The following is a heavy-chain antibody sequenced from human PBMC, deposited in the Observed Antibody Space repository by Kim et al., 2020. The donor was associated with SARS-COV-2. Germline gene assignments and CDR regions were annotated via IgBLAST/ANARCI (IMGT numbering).Heavy chain of an antibody. CDR2: INHSGST. D-gene: IGHD6-19*01. Sequence: SETLSLTCAVYGGSFSDYDWHWIRQPPGKGLEWIGEINHSGSTNYNPSLKSRVSMSVIDRSKNQFSLKLRSVTAADTAVYFCASGVFDIRGWYVWGQGTQVTVSS. J-gene: IGHJ4*02. CDR3: ASGVFDIRGWYV. V-gene: IGHV4-34*01. CDR1: GGSFSDYD.